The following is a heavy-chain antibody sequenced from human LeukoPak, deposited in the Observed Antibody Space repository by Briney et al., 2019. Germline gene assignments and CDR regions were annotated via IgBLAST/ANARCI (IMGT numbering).Heavy chain of an antibody. CDR3: ARAQTSSWYIDAFDI. V-gene: IGHV4-39*07. CDR2: INHSGST. CDR1: GGSISSSSYY. J-gene: IGHJ3*02. D-gene: IGHD6-13*01. Sequence: PSETLSLTCTVSGGSISSSSYYWGWIRQPPGKGLEWIGEINHSGSTNYNPSLKSRVTISVDTSKNQFSLKLSSVTAAETAVYYCARAQTSSWYIDAFDIWGEGTMVTVSS.